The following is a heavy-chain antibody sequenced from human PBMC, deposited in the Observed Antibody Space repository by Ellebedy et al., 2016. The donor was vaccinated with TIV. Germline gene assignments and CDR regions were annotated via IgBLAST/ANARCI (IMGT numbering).Heavy chain of an antibody. CDR3: ARDGAAYCGGDCETPFGH. Sequence: GESLKISCAASGFTFSSYSINWVRQAPGKGLEWVSYIRSSSSTTYYADSVKGRFTICRDNANNYLYLQMNSLREEDTAMYFCARDGAAYCGGDCETPFGHWGQGTLVTVSS. D-gene: IGHD2-21*02. V-gene: IGHV3-48*02. J-gene: IGHJ4*02. CDR2: IRSSSSTT. CDR1: GFTFSSYS.